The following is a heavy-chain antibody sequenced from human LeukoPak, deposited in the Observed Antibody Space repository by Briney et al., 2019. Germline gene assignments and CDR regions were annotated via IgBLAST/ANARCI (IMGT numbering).Heavy chain of an antibody. Sequence: GGSLRLSCAASGFTFSSYWMSWVRQAPGKGLEWVANIKQDGSEKYYVDSVKGRFTISRDNAKNSLYLQLNSLRAEDTAVYYCAREGIAAAGTFDYWGQGTLVTVSS. CDR1: GFTFSSYW. D-gene: IGHD6-13*01. J-gene: IGHJ4*02. CDR3: AREGIAAAGTFDY. CDR2: IKQDGSEK. V-gene: IGHV3-7*01.